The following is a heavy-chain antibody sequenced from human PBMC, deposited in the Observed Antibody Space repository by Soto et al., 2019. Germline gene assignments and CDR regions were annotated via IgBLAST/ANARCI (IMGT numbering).Heavy chain of an antibody. D-gene: IGHD2-8*01. V-gene: IGHV4-34*01. CDR3: ARGLYCTNGVCYHDY. J-gene: IGHJ4*02. Sequence: QVQLQQWGAGLLKPSETLSLTCAVYGGSFSGYYWSWIRQPPGKGLEWIGEINHSGSTNYNPSLKSRVTISVDTSKNQCSLKLSSVTAADTAVYYCARGLYCTNGVCYHDYWGQGTLVTVSS. CDR1: GGSFSGYY. CDR2: INHSGST.